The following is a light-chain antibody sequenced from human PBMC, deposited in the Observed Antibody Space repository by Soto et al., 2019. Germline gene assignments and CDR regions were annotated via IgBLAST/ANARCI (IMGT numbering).Light chain of an antibody. CDR2: DVF. Sequence: DIQMTQSASSLPASVGDTVTISCQASQDSSKYLNWFQQKPGKAPKLLIYDVFNVETGVPSRFSRRRSGTDFTLIISNLQPEDFATYYCQRYEQLAITFGGGTKVDI. CDR1: QDSSKY. V-gene: IGKV1-33*01. J-gene: IGKJ4*01. CDR3: QRYEQLAIT.